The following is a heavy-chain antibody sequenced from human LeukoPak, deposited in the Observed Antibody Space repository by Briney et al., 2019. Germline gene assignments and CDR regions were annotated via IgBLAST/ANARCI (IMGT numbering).Heavy chain of an antibody. V-gene: IGHV1-8*03. CDR2: MNPNSGNT. D-gene: IGHD5-24*01. CDR3: ARCRGSRGYYYYYYMDV. J-gene: IGHJ6*03. CDR1: GGTFSSYA. Sequence: ASVKVSCKASGGTFSSYAISWVRQATGQGLEWMGWMNPNSGNTGYAQKFQGRVTITRNTSISTAYMELSSLRSEDTAVYYCARCRGSRGYYYYYYMDVWGKGTTVTVSS.